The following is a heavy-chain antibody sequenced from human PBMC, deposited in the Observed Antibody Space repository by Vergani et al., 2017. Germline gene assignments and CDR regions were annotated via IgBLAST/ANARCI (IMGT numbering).Heavy chain of an antibody. CDR2: IIPIFGTA. D-gene: IGHD5-18*01. J-gene: IGHJ6*03. CDR3: ARGGYSYGVYYYYYYMDV. Sequence: QVQLVQSGADVKKPGSSVKVSCKASGGTFSSYAISWVRQAPGQGLEWMGGIIPIFGTANCAQKFQGRVTITADESTSTAYMELSSLRSEDTAVYYCARGGYSYGVYYYYYYMDVWGKGTTVTVSS. V-gene: IGHV1-69*01. CDR1: GGTFSSYA.